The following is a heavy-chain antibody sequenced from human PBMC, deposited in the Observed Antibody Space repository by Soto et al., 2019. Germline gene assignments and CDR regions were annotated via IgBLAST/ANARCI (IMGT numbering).Heavy chain of an antibody. J-gene: IGHJ5*02. Sequence: GGSLRLSCAASGFTFSSYSMNWVRQAPGKGLEWVSSISSSSSYIYYADSVKGRFTISRDNAKNSLYLQMNSLRAEDTAVYYCARDRCMEEQQLVPGWFDPWGQGTLVTVSS. CDR1: GFTFSSYS. V-gene: IGHV3-21*01. CDR2: ISSSSSYI. D-gene: IGHD6-13*01. CDR3: ARDRCMEEQQLVPGWFDP.